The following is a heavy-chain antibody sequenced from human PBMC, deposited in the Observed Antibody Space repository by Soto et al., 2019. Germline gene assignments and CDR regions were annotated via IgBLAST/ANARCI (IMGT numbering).Heavy chain of an antibody. CDR1: GGSXSXXX. V-gene: IGHV4-34*01. CDR3: ARDKITGLFDY. D-gene: IGHD2-8*02. Sequence: QVQLQQWGAGLLKPSETLSLTCAVYGGSXSXXXXXXTRQPPGTGLEWIGEINHXGSTNYNPSLKSRVTISVDTSKXXXXXXLTSVTAADTAVYYCARDKITGLFDYWGQGTLVTVSS. J-gene: IGHJ4*02. CDR2: INHXGST.